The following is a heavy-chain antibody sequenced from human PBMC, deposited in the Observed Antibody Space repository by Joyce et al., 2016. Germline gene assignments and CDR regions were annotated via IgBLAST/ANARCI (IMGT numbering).Heavy chain of an antibody. J-gene: IGHJ6*02. V-gene: IGHV3-21*01. CDR2: ISATSYYI. D-gene: IGHD3-16*01. CDR3: ARGGISYYYAMDV. CDR1: GSTFSSSS. Sequence: QLVESGGGVVKAGGSLRLSCEASGSTFSSSSMGWVRQAPGKGVEWVAAISATSYYIFHAETVRGRFTVSRDNAKKTLYLQMNSLRAEDSAVFYCARGGISYYYAMDVWGQGTTVTVSS.